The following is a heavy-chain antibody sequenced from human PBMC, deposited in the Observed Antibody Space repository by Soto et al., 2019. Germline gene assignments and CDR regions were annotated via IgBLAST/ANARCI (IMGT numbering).Heavy chain of an antibody. CDR2: INPNSGGT. J-gene: IGHJ6*02. V-gene: IGHV1-2*04. Sequence: ASVKVSCKASGYTFTGYYMHWVRQAPGQGIEWMGWINPNSGGTNYAQKFQGWVTMTSDTSISTAYMELSRLRSDDTAVYYCARDNIVATGYHYGMAVWGQGTTVTVSS. D-gene: IGHD5-12*01. CDR1: GYTFTGYY. CDR3: ARDNIVATGYHYGMAV.